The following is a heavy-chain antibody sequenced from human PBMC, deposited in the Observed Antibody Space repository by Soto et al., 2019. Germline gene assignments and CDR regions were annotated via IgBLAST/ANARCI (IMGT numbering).Heavy chain of an antibody. CDR3: AREVFRHFDL. V-gene: IGHV1-18*01. Sequence: QVHLVQSGAEVKNPGASVKVSCKASGYTLTRYGITWVRQAPGQGLEWMGSISAYNANTNYAQKLQGRLTMTTDTSTSTAYMELRSLTSDDTAVYYFAREVFRHFDLWGRGTLVSVSS. D-gene: IGHD1-20*01. CDR2: ISAYNANT. J-gene: IGHJ2*01. CDR1: GYTLTRYG.